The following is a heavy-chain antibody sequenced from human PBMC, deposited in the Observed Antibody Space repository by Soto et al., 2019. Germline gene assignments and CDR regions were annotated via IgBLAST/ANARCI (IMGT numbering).Heavy chain of an antibody. CDR2: IIPIFGTA. CDR1: GGTFSSYA. V-gene: IGHV1-69*06. J-gene: IGHJ6*02. Sequence: SVKVSCKASGGTFSSYAISWVRQAPGQGLEWMGGIIPIFGTANYAQKFQGRVTITADKSTSTAYMELSSLRSEGTAVYYCARANRLGIINYYYGMDVWGQGTTVTVSS. CDR3: ARANRLGIINYYYGMDV. D-gene: IGHD7-27*01.